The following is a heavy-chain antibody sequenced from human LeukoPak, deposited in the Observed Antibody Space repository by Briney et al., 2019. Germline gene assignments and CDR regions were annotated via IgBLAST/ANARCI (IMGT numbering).Heavy chain of an antibody. J-gene: IGHJ2*01. V-gene: IGHV4-4*07. CDR3: ARDGVRGRYWYFDL. D-gene: IGHD2-21*01. Sequence: SETLSLTCTVSGGSISSYYWSWIRQPAGKGLEWIGRIYTSGSTNYNPSLKSRVTMSVDTSKNQFSLKLSSVTAADTAVYYCARDGVRGRYWYFDLWGRGTRSLSPQ. CDR1: GGSISSYY. CDR2: IYTSGST.